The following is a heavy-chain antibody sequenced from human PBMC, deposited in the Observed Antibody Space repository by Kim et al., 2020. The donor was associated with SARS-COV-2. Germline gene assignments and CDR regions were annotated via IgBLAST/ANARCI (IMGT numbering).Heavy chain of an antibody. CDR1: GGSFSGYY. V-gene: IGHV4-34*01. J-gene: IGHJ6*02. D-gene: IGHD3-10*01. CDR3: ARTPAYYYGSGSYYNAYYYYGMDV. Sequence: SETLSLTCAVYGGSFSGYYWSWIRQPPGKGLEWIGEINHSGSTNYNPSLKSRVTISVDTSKNQFSLKLSSVTAADTAVYYCARTPAYYYGSGSYYNAYYYYGMDVWGQGTTVTVSS. CDR2: INHSGST.